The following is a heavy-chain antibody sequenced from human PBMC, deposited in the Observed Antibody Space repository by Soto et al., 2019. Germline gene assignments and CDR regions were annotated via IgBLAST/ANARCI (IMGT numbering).Heavy chain of an antibody. V-gene: IGHV4-31*01. CDR1: GGSISGGPYY. CDR2: IYYTGST. D-gene: IGHD2-2*01. CDR3: ARVSGIVVVRTAKDPHDYYMDV. J-gene: IGHJ6*03. Sequence: QVQLQESGPGLVKPSQTLSLTCTVSGGSISGGPYYWTWIRQHPGSGLEWIGYIYYTGSTYYNPSLKSQVIMSVDTSNNQLALKLSSVTAADTAVYFCARVSGIVVVRTAKDPHDYYMDVWGKGTTVTVSS.